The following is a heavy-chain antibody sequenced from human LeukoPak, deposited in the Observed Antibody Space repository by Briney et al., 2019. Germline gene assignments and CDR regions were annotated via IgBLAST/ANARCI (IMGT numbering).Heavy chain of an antibody. CDR3: AKYQFGSPPLY. CDR1: GFTFSSYV. CDR2: ISGSGGSI. D-gene: IGHD3-10*01. V-gene: IGHV3-23*01. J-gene: IGHJ4*02. Sequence: GGSLRLSCAASGFTFSSYVMTWVRQAPGKGLEWVSSISGSGGSIYYADSVKGRFTISRDNSKNTLYLQMSSLRAEDTAVYYCAKYQFGSPPLYWGQGTLVTVSS.